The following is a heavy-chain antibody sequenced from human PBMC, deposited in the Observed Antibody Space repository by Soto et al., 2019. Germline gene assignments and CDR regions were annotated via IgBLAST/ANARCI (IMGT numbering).Heavy chain of an antibody. CDR1: GGSISSSSYY. J-gene: IGHJ4*02. Sequence: ETLSLTCTVSGGSISSSSYYWGWVRQSPGKGLEWIGSIYYAGDTQYNPSLKSRVTLSVDRSNNQFSLKVTSVTAADTAVYYCARQDATMGYYAFWSGFPVAHWGQGTLVTVSS. D-gene: IGHD3-3*01. CDR3: ARQDATMGYYAFWSGFPVAH. CDR2: IYYAGDT. V-gene: IGHV4-39*01.